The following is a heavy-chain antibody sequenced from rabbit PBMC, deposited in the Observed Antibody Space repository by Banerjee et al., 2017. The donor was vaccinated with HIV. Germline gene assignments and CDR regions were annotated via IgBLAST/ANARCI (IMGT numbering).Heavy chain of an antibody. CDR3: ARGLVVAGYYFNL. V-gene: IGHV1S7*01. Sequence: QLKESGGGLVQPGGSLKLSCKASGFDFSSYYMSWVRQAPGKGLEWIGYIDPVFGSTYYASWVNGRFTISSHNAQNTLYLQLNSLTAADTATYFCARGLVVAGYYFNLWGPGTLVTVS. D-gene: IGHD4-1*01. J-gene: IGHJ4*01. CDR2: IDPVFGST. CDR1: GFDFSSYY.